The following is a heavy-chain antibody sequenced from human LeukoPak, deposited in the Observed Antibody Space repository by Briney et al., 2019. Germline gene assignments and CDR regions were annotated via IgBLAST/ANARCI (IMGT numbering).Heavy chain of an antibody. J-gene: IGHJ4*02. CDR1: GFTFSSYS. Sequence: GSLRLSCAASGFTFSSYSMNWVRQAPGKGLEWVSSISSSSSYIYYADSVKGRFTISRDNSKNTLYLQMNSLRAEDTAVYYCVWLEGDPSFDYWGQGTLVTVSS. CDR2: ISSSSSYI. D-gene: IGHD2-21*01. CDR3: VWLEGDPSFDY. V-gene: IGHV3-21*01.